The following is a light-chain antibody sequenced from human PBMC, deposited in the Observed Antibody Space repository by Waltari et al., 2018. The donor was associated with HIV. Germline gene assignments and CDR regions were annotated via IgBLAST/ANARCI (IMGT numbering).Light chain of an antibody. CDR2: WAS. V-gene: IGKV4-1*01. Sequence: DIVMTQSPDSLAVSLGERATINYKSSQSVLYTSNNKNYLAWYQQKPGQPPKLLIYWASTRESGVPDRFSGSGSGTDFTLTISSLQAEDVAVYYCQQYYSTPDTFGQGTKLEIK. CDR1: QSVLYTSNNKNY. CDR3: QQYYSTPDT. J-gene: IGKJ2*01.